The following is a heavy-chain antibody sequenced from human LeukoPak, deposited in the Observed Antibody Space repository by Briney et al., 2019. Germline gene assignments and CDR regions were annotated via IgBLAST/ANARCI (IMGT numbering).Heavy chain of an antibody. Sequence: PGRSLRLSCAASGFTFSSYAMHWVRQAPGKGLEWVAVISYDGSNKYYADSVKGRFTISRDNSKNTLYLQMNSLRAEDTAVYYCATDVVRWYRQFDYWGQGTLVTVSS. CDR3: ATDVVRWYRQFDY. D-gene: IGHD4-23*01. J-gene: IGHJ4*02. CDR1: GFTFSSYA. CDR2: ISYDGSNK. V-gene: IGHV3-30-3*01.